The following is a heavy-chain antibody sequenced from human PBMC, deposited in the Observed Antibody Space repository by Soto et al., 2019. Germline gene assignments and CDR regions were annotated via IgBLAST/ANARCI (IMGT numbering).Heavy chain of an antibody. CDR2: SMPIFGTA. CDR3: ATGRGSGGFDS. J-gene: IGHJ4*02. D-gene: IGHD3-16*01. CDR1: GGTSNRYA. Sequence: QVQLVQSGAEVKKPGSSVKVSCKASGGTSNRYAFSWVRQAPGQGLEWMGGSMPIFGTANYAQKFQGRATITADESTSTGYMELSRLRSDDTATYYCATGRGSGGFDSWGQGTQVIVSS. V-gene: IGHV1-69*01.